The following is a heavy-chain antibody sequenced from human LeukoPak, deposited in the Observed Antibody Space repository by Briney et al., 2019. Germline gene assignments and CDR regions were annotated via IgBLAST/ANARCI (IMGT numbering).Heavy chain of an antibody. D-gene: IGHD3-16*02. J-gene: IGHJ4*02. V-gene: IGHV3-23*01. Sequence: SDSGDTTYYADSVKGRFTISRDNSKNTLYLQMNSLRAEDTAVYYCAKEDKYGTYRYNLFDYWGQGTLVTVSS. CDR2: SDSGDTT. CDR3: AKEDKYGTYRYNLFDY.